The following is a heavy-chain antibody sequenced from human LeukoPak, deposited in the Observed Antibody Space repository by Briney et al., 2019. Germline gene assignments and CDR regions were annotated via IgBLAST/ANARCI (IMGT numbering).Heavy chain of an antibody. J-gene: IGHJ4*02. D-gene: IGHD2-15*01. CDR2: ISSSGNTI. CDR1: GFTFSSYD. V-gene: IGHV3-48*03. Sequence: PWGSLRLSCADSGFTFSSYDMQWVRQAPGKGLEWVSYISSSGNTIYYADSVKGRFTVSRDNAKNSLYLQMNSLRAEDTAVYYCARWGKGSGPDYWGQGTLVTVSS. CDR3: ARWGKGSGPDY.